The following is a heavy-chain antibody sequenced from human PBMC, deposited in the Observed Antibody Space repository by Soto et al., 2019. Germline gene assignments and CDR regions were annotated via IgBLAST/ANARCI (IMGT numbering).Heavy chain of an antibody. CDR1: GFTFSSYG. D-gene: IGHD3-9*01. J-gene: IGHJ4*02. V-gene: IGHV3-30*03. CDR3: VVYDILTGYLTCDY. CDR2: ISYDGSNK. Sequence: QVQLVESGGGVVQPGRSLRLSCAASGFTFSSYGMHWVRQAPGKGLEWVAVISYDGSNKYYADSVKGRFTISRDNSKNTLYLQMNSLRAEDTAVYYCVVYDILTGYLTCDYWGQGTLVTVSS.